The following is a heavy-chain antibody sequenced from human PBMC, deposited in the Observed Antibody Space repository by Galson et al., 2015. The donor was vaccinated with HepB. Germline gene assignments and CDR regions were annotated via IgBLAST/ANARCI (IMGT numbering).Heavy chain of an antibody. CDR1: GFTFSSYA. CDR2: ISYDGSNK. Sequence: SLRLSCAASGFTFSSYAMHWVRQAPGKGLEWVAVISYDGSNKYYADSVKGRFTIPRDNSKNTLYLQMNSLRAEDTAVYYCAREDLAVAGTYYYYYGMDVWGQGTTVTVSS. V-gene: IGHV3-30*04. D-gene: IGHD6-19*01. CDR3: AREDLAVAGTYYYYYGMDV. J-gene: IGHJ6*02.